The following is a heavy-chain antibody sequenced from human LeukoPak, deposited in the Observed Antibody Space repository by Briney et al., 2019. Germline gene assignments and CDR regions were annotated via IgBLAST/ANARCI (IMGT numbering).Heavy chain of an antibody. CDR2: IWYDGSEK. V-gene: IGHV3-33*03. CDR3: AKDRGWEQSGGLDY. CDR1: GFTFSSYG. D-gene: IGHD1-26*01. Sequence: PGGSLRLSCAASGFTFSSYGMHWVRQAPGKGLEWVAVIWYDGSEKYYADSVKGRFTISRDNSKNTLYLQMNSLRAEDTAVYYCAKDRGWEQSGGLDYWGQGTLVTVSS. J-gene: IGHJ4*02.